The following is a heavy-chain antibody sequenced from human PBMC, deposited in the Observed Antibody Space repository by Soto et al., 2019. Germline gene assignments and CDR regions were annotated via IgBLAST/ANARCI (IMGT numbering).Heavy chain of an antibody. Sequence: GGSMRLSCVVAGFIPSICAMSWVRQAPGKGLERVSGISGSGGATSYADSVKGRFTISRDNSKNTLYLQMNSLSAEDTAIYYCAKDAIMVSSSFNYFDFWGQGALVTV. CDR3: AKDAIMVSSSFNYFDF. CDR2: ISGSGGAT. J-gene: IGHJ4*02. CDR1: GFIPSICA. V-gene: IGHV3-23*01. D-gene: IGHD6-13*01.